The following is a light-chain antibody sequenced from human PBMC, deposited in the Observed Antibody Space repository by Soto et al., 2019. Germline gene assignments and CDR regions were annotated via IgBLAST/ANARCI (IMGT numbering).Light chain of an antibody. CDR3: SSYTSSSTPWV. J-gene: IGLJ2*01. V-gene: IGLV2-14*01. Sequence: QSALTQPASVSGSPGQSITISCTGTSSDVCGYNSVSWYQQHPGKAPKLMIYDVSNRPSGVSSRFSGSKSGNTASLTISGLQAEDEADYYCSSYTSSSTPWVFGGGTKLTVL. CDR1: SSDVCGYNS. CDR2: DVS.